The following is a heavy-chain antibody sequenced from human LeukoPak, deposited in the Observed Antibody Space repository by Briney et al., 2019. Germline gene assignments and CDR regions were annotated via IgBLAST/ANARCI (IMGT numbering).Heavy chain of an antibody. V-gene: IGHV3-66*01. CDR2: TYSGGST. Sequence: GGSLRLSCAASGFSVSSNCMTWVRQAPGKGLEWVSITYSGGSTYYADSVKGRFIISRDNSKNTLFLQMNSLRAEDTALYYCARGAGERYFDYWGQGTLVTVSS. D-gene: IGHD3-10*01. CDR1: GFSVSSNC. CDR3: ARGAGERYFDY. J-gene: IGHJ4*02.